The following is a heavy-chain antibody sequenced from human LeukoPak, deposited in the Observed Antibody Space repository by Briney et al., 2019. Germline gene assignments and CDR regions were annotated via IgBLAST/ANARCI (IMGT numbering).Heavy chain of an antibody. Sequence: PGGSLRLSCAASGFTFSNYWMHWVRQAPGKGLEWVGFIRSIAYGGTREYAASVKGRFTISRDDSKSIAYLQLNSLKTEDTAVYYCTRVPYGDYAYWYFDLWGRGTLVTVSS. CDR1: GFTFSNYW. CDR3: TRVPYGDYAYWYFDL. D-gene: IGHD4-17*01. CDR2: IRSIAYGGTR. V-gene: IGHV3-49*04. J-gene: IGHJ2*01.